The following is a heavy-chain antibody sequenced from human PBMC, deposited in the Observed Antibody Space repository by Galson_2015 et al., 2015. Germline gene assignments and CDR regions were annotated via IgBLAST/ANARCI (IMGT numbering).Heavy chain of an antibody. D-gene: IGHD4-17*01. V-gene: IGHV3-53*01. Sequence: SLRISCAASGFTVSRNYMSWVRQAPGKGLEWVSVIYDNGSTYYTDSVKGRFTISRDKSKNTLYLQLNSLRAEDTAVYYCARGPNGDYETYFDYWGQGTLVSVSS. CDR1: GFTVSRNY. CDR2: IYDNGST. J-gene: IGHJ4*02. CDR3: ARGPNGDYETYFDY.